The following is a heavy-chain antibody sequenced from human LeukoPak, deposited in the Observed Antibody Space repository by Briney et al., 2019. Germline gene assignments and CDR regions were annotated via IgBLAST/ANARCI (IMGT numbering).Heavy chain of an antibody. J-gene: IGHJ5*02. D-gene: IGHD2-2*02. CDR2: IYYSGST. CDR1: GGSISSGDYY. CDR3: ARGVVPAAIDWFDP. Sequence: SETLSLTCTVSGGSISSGDYYWSWIRQPPGKGLEWFGYIYYSGSTYYNPSLKSRVTISVDTSKNQFSLKLSSVTAADTAVYYCARGVVPAAIDWFDPWGQGTLVTVSS. V-gene: IGHV4-30-4*01.